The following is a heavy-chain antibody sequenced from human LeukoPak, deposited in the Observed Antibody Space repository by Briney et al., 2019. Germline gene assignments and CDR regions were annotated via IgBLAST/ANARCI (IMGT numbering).Heavy chain of an antibody. CDR3: ARGQPRYYFDY. J-gene: IGHJ4*02. Sequence: SETLSLTCAVSGGSIISGGYSWSWIRQPPGKGLEWIGYIYHSGSTYYNPSLKSRVTISVDRSKNQFSLKLSSVTAADTAVYYCARGQPRYYFDYWGQGTLVTVSS. CDR1: GGSIISGGYS. CDR2: IYHSGST. V-gene: IGHV4-30-2*01.